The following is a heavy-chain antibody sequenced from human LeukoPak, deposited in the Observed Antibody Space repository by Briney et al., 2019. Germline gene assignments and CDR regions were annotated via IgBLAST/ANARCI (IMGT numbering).Heavy chain of an antibody. CDR2: ISYDGSNK. D-gene: IGHD3-9*01. Sequence: GRSLRLSCAASGFTFSSYAMHWGRQAPGKGLEWVAVISYDGSNKYYADSVKGRFTISRDNSKNTLYLQMNSLRAEDTAVYYCARVGRYFDWLSSWGQGTLVTVSS. CDR3: ARVGRYFDWLSS. CDR1: GFTFSSYA. V-gene: IGHV3-30-3*01. J-gene: IGHJ5*01.